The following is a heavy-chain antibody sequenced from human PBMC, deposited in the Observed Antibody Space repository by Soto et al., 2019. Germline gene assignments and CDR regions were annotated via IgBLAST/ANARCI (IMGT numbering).Heavy chain of an antibody. D-gene: IGHD3-22*01. CDR1: GITVSSNY. CDR2: IYSGGST. Sequence: GGSLRLSCAASGITVSSNYMSWVRQAPGKGLEWVSVIYSGGSTYYADSVKGRFTISRDNSKNTLYLQMNSLRAEDTAVYYCARDRDHYDSSGYYYEYFQHWGQGTLVTVSS. J-gene: IGHJ1*01. V-gene: IGHV3-66*01. CDR3: ARDRDHYDSSGYYYEYFQH.